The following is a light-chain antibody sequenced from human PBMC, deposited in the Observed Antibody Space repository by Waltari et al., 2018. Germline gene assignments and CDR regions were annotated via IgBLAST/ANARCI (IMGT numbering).Light chain of an antibody. CDR3: QQYSNWPPEGT. J-gene: IGKJ1*01. CDR2: DAS. V-gene: IGKV3-15*01. Sequence: EIVMTQSPATLSVSPGERVTLSCRASQSVDSNLAWYQQKPGQAPRLLIYDASTRATGIPARFSGSESGTEFSLTISSLQSEDFGVYYCQQYSNWPPEGTFGQGTKVEMK. CDR1: QSVDSN.